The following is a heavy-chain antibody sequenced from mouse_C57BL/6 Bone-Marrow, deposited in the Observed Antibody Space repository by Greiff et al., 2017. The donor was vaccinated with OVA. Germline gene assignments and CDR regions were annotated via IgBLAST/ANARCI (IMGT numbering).Heavy chain of an antibody. CDR2: INPNNGGT. J-gene: IGHJ3*01. CDR3: ASYRRAWFAY. CDR1: GYTFTDYN. Sequence: VQLKESGPELVKPGASVKMSCKASGYTFTDYNMHWVKQSHGKSLEWIGYINPNNGGTSYNQKFKGKATLTVNKSSSTAYMELRSLTSEDSAVYYCASYRRAWFAYWGQGTLVTVSA. V-gene: IGHV1-22*01. D-gene: IGHD2-14*01.